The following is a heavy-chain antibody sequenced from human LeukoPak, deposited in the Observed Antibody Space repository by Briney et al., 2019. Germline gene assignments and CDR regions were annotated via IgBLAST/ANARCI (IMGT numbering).Heavy chain of an antibody. J-gene: IGHJ1*01. CDR3: AGGGTNYSGYFHH. D-gene: IGHD2-15*01. CDR2: IYYSGNT. Sequence: ETLSLTCTVSGDSISISSYYWSWIRQPPGKGLEWIGYIYYSGNTNYNPSLKSRVTISVDTSKNQFSLKLSSVTAADTAVYYCAGGGTNYSGYFHHWGQGTLVTASS. V-gene: IGHV4-61*01. CDR1: GDSISISSYY.